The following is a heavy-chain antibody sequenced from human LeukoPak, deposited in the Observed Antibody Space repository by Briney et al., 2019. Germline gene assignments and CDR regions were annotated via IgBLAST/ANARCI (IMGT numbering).Heavy chain of an antibody. CDR1: GFTFSSYW. D-gene: IGHD3-10*01. V-gene: IGHV3-7*03. Sequence: SGGSLRLSCAASGFTFSSYWMNWVRQAPGKGLEWVANIKQDGSAKYYVDSVKGRFTISRDNAKNSLYLQMNSLRAEDTALYYCAKDMGTMVRGVISYFDYWGQGTLVTVSS. CDR3: AKDMGTMVRGVISYFDY. J-gene: IGHJ4*02. CDR2: IKQDGSAK.